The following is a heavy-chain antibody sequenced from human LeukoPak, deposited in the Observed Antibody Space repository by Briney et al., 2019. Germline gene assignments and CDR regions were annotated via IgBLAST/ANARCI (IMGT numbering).Heavy chain of an antibody. CDR3: AKDIGSGSYYYFDY. CDR1: GFTFSSYA. V-gene: IGHV3-9*01. CDR2: ISWNSGSI. J-gene: IGHJ4*02. Sequence: GGSLRLSCAASGFTFSSYAMHWVRQAPGKGLEWVSGISWNSGSIGYADSVKGRFTISRDNAKNSLYLQMNSLGAEDAALYYCAKDIGSGSYYYFDYWGQGTLVTVSS. D-gene: IGHD3-10*01.